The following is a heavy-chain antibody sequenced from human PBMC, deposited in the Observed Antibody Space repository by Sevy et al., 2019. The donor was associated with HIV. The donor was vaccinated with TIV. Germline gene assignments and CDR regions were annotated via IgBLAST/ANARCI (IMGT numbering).Heavy chain of an antibody. CDR2: IYYNGHI. J-gene: IGHJ4*02. V-gene: IGHV4-59*08. D-gene: IGHD1-26*01. CDR1: GGSITSLY. Sequence: SETLSLTCTVSGGSITSLYWNWIRQPPWKGLEWMANIYYNGHINYNPSLKSRVTLSLDTSKNQFSLRLSSVTAADTAMYYCAGENAWGRGYSWGQGTLVTVSS. CDR3: AGENAWGRGYS.